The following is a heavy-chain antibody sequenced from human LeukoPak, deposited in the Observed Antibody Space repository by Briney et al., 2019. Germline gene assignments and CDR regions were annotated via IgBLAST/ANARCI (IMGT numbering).Heavy chain of an antibody. V-gene: IGHV4-30-2*01. Sequence: SETLSLTCAVSGGSISSGGYYWSWIRQPPGKGLEWIGYIYHSGSTYYSPSLKSRDTISVDRSKNQFSLKLSSVTAADTAVYYCARAPIGDRDAFDIWGQGTMVTVSS. CDR1: GGSISSGGYY. CDR3: ARAPIGDRDAFDI. J-gene: IGHJ3*02. D-gene: IGHD4-17*01. CDR2: IYHSGST.